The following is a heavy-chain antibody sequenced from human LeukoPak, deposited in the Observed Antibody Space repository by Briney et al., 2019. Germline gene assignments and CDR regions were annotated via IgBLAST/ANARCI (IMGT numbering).Heavy chain of an antibody. V-gene: IGHV1-18*01. CDR1: GYTFTSYV. CDR3: ARARGWNYADGWFDP. D-gene: IGHD1-7*01. Sequence: ASVKVSCKASGYTFTSYVISWVRQAPGQGLERMGWISAYNANTNYAQKLQGRVTMTTDTSTITAYMELRSLRSDDTAVYYCARARGWNYADGWFDPWCQGTLVTVSS. CDR2: ISAYNANT. J-gene: IGHJ5*02.